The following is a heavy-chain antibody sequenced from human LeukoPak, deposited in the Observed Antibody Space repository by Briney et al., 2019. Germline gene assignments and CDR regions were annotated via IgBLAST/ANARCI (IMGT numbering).Heavy chain of an antibody. J-gene: IGHJ5*02. V-gene: IGHV1-18*01. D-gene: IGHD1-1*01. CDR2: ISAYNGNT. CDR3: ARGRRQLERQMYWFDP. CDR1: GYTFTSYG. Sequence: ASEKVSCKASGYTFTSYGISWVRQAPGQGLEWMGWISAYNGNTNYAQKLQGRVTMTTDTSTSTAYMELRSLRSDDTAVYYCARGRRQLERQMYWFDPWGQGTLVTVSS.